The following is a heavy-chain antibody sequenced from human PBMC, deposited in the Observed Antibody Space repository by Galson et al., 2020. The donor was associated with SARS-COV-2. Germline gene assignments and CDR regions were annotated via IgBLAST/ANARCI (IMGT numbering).Heavy chain of an antibody. J-gene: IGHJ4*02. Sequence: TGGSLRLSCAASGFTFSSYAMHWVRQAPGKGLEWVAVISYDGSNKYYADSVKGRFTISRDNSKNTLYLQMNSLRAADTAVYYCASSRYCYDSSGSLDYWGQGTLVTVSS. CDR3: ASSRYCYDSSGSLDY. CDR2: ISYDGSNK. CDR1: GFTFSSYA. D-gene: IGHD3-22*01. V-gene: IGHV3-30-3*01.